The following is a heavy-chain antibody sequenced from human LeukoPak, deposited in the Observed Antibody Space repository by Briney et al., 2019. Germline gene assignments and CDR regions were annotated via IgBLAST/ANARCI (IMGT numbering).Heavy chain of an antibody. CDR2: INPNSGGT. V-gene: IGHV1-2*02. CDR3: ARVRQPYYDILTGYFSPDGWFDP. J-gene: IGHJ5*02. Sequence: SVNVSCKASGYTFTGYYMHWVRQAPGQGLEWMGWINPNSGGTNYAQKFQGTITMTRDTSISTAYMELSRLRSDDTAVYYCARVRQPYYDILTGYFSPDGWFDPWGQGTLVTVSS. D-gene: IGHD3-9*01. CDR1: GYTFTGYY.